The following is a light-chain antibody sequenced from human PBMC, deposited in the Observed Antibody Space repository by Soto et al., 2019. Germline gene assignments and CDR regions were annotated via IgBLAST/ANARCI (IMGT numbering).Light chain of an antibody. CDR2: GAS. Sequence: EIVLTQSPGTLSLSPGERATLSCRASQSVSSSYLAWYQQKPGQAPRVLIYGASSRATGIPDRFSGRGSGTDFTLTISRLEPEDFTFYYCQQCGSAPHTLGQGTKLEIK. J-gene: IGKJ2*01. CDR3: QQCGSAPHT. V-gene: IGKV3-20*01. CDR1: QSVSSSY.